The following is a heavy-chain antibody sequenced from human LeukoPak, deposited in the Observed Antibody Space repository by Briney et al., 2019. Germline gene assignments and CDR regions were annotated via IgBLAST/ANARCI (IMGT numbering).Heavy chain of an antibody. J-gene: IGHJ5*02. CDR1: GYSFTSYW. Sequence: GESLKISCKGSGYSFTSYWIGWVRQMPGKGLEWTGIIYPGDSDTRYSPSFQGQVTISADKSISTAYLQWSSLKASDTAMYYCARRASGYCSSTSCYGVGWFDPWGQGTLVTVSS. CDR3: ARRASGYCSSTSCYGVGWFDP. CDR2: IYPGDSDT. D-gene: IGHD2-2*01. V-gene: IGHV5-51*01.